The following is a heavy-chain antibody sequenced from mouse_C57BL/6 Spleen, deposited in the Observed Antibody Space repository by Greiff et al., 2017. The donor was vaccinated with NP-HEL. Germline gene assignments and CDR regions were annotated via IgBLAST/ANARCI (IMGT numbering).Heavy chain of an antibody. J-gene: IGHJ4*01. CDR3: ARGRIYYGNYEDAMDY. CDR2: IYPGSGST. Sequence: VQLQQPGAELVKPGASVKMSCKASGYTFTSYWITWVKQRPGQGLEWIGDIYPGSGSTNYNEKFKSKATLTVDTSSSTAYMQLSSLTSEYSAVYYCARGRIYYGNYEDAMDYWGQGTSVTVSS. V-gene: IGHV1-55*01. CDR1: GYTFTSYW. D-gene: IGHD2-1*01.